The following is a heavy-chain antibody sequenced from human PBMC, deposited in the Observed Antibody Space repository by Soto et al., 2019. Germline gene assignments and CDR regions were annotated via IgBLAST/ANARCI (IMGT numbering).Heavy chain of an antibody. V-gene: IGHV1-69*13. Sequence: SVKVSCKASGGTFSSYAISWVRQAPGQGLEWMGGIIPIFGTANYAQKFQGRVTITADESTSTAYMELSSLRSEDTAVYYCARGTNGVRYYYYGMGVWGQGTTVTVSS. D-gene: IGHD2-8*01. CDR1: GGTFSSYA. CDR3: ARGTNGVRYYYYGMGV. CDR2: IIPIFGTA. J-gene: IGHJ6*02.